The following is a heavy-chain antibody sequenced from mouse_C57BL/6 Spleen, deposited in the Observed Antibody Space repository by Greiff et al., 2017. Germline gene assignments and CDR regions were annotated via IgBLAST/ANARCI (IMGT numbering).Heavy chain of an antibody. CDR2: IDPSDSYT. V-gene: IGHV1-69*01. CDR1: GYTFTSYW. Sequence: VQLQQPGAELVMPGASVKLSCKASGYTFTSYWMHWVKQRPGQGLEWIGEIDPSDSYTNYNQKFKGKSTLTVDKSSSTAYMQLSSLTSEDSAVYYCAREVVDAMDYWGQGPSVTVSS. J-gene: IGHJ4*01. D-gene: IGHD1-1*01. CDR3: AREVVDAMDY.